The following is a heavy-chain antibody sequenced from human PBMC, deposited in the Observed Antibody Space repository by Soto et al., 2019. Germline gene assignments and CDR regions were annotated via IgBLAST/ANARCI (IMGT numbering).Heavy chain of an antibody. CDR3: ARAEVPEALPRLQLHKGRYYGMEV. CDR1: GGSISSYY. CDR2: INYSGST. V-gene: IGHV4-59*12. Sequence: SESLSLTSTVSGGSISSYYWGWIRQPPGKGLERMGCINYSGSTNYNPSLKSRVTISVDTSKNQFSLKLSSVTAADTAVYYCARAEVPEALPRLQLHKGRYYGMEVWGQGTTVTVSS. D-gene: IGHD5-12*01. J-gene: IGHJ6*02.